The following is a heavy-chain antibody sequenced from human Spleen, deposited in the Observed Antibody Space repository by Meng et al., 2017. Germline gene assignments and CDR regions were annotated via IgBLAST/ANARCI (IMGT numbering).Heavy chain of an antibody. Sequence: QVQRMHPGAEGKKPGASVKVSCKPSGYTFNAYYIHWGRQAPGQGLEWMGRINPISDDTHYAQKFHDRVTMTSDTSISTAYMELSRLRSDDTAVYYCVRDEDISAAGYLFGDYWGQGTLVTVSS. J-gene: IGHJ4*02. D-gene: IGHD6-13*01. CDR2: INPISDDT. CDR1: GYTFNAYY. V-gene: IGHV1-2*06. CDR3: VRDEDISAAGYLFGDY.